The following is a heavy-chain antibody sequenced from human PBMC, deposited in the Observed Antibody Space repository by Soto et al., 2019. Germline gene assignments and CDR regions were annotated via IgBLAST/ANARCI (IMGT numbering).Heavy chain of an antibody. J-gene: IGHJ5*02. CDR1: GGSISSGGYS. CDR2: IYHSGST. V-gene: IGHV4-30-2*01. Sequence: QLQLQESGSGLVKPSQTLSLTCAVSGGSISSGGYSWSWIRQPPGKGLEWIGYIYHSGSTYYNPSLKSRVPTSVYRSKDQFSLKLSSVAAADTAVYYCARSNYYDSSGRDWFDPWGQGTLVTVSS. CDR3: ARSNYYDSSGRDWFDP. D-gene: IGHD3-22*01.